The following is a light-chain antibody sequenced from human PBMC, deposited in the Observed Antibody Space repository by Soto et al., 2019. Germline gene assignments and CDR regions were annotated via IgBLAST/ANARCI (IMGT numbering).Light chain of an antibody. CDR3: QQYGSSPLT. CDR1: QSVSSDY. V-gene: IGKV3-20*01. CDR2: GAS. Sequence: EIVLTQSPGILSLSPGERATLSCRASQSVSSDYLAWFQQKPGQPPRLIIYGASSRATGIPDRFSGSGSGTDFTLTISRLEPEDFAVYRCQQYGSSPLTFGGGTKVEIK. J-gene: IGKJ4*01.